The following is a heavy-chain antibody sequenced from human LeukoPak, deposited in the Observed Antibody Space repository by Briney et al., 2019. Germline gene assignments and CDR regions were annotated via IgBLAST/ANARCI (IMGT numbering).Heavy chain of an antibody. CDR2: IYTSGST. CDR3: ARRGAAAGTSVLPFDI. Sequence: PSETLSLTCTVSGGSISSYYWSWIRQPPGKGLEWIGYIYTSGSTIYNPSLKCRVTISVDTSKNQFSLNPSSVTAADTAVYYCARRGAAAGTSVLPFDIWGQGTMVTVSP. CDR1: GGSISSYY. J-gene: IGHJ3*02. V-gene: IGHV4-4*09. D-gene: IGHD6-13*01.